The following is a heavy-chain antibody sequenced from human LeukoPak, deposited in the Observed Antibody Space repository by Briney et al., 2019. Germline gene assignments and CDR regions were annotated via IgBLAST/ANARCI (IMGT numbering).Heavy chain of an antibody. J-gene: IGHJ6*02. CDR1: GGSISSYY. V-gene: IGHV4-59*08. Sequence: SETLSLTCTVSGGSISSYYWSWIRQPPGKGLEWIGYIYYSGSTNYNPSLKSRVTISVDTSKNQFSLKLSSVTAADTAVYYCARSGPGSSSWSYSYYYYGMDVWGQGTTVTVSS. CDR2: IYYSGST. D-gene: IGHD6-13*01. CDR3: ARSGPGSSSWSYSYYYYGMDV.